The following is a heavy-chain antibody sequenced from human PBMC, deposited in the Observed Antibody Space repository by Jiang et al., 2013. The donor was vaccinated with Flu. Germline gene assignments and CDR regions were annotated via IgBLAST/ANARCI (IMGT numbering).Heavy chain of an antibody. CDR3: VMELGRSGDY. V-gene: IGHV3-72*01. CDR1: GFTFSDHY. D-gene: IGHD7-27*01. CDR2: SRNKTKSYTT. Sequence: VQLVESGGGLVQPGGSLRLSCEVSGFTFSDHYVDWVRQAPGKGLEWVGRSRNKTKSYTTEYAASVRGRFTISRDDSKNSLYLQMNSLKTEDTAVYYCVMELGRSGDYWGQGTLVTVSS. J-gene: IGHJ4*02.